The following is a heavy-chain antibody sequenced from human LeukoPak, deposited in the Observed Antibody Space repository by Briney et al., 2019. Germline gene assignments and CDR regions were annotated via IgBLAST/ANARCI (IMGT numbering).Heavy chain of an antibody. Sequence: GGSLRLSCAASGFNFNTYGMHWVRQTPGKGLEWVAVIWHDGSDEYYADSVKGRLTISRDNSKSLVYLQMDSLRDEDTAVYYCAGEVVRDVSGVDYTWLDTWGQGTLVFVS. CDR2: IWHDGSDE. J-gene: IGHJ5*02. CDR1: GFNFNTYG. V-gene: IGHV3-33*01. CDR3: AGEVVRDVSGVDYTWLDT. D-gene: IGHD2-8*01.